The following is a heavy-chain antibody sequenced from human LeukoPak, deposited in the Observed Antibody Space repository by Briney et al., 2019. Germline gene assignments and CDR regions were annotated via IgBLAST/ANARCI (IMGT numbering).Heavy chain of an antibody. CDR1: GGSISSYY. V-gene: IGHV4-59*01. CDR2: IYYSGST. D-gene: IGHD5-18*01. J-gene: IGHJ4*02. Sequence: PSETLSLTCTVSGGSISSYYWSGIRQPPGKGLEWIGYIYYSGSTNYNPSLKSRVTISVDTSKNQFSLKLSSVTAADTAVYYCARADTAMAEPFDYWGQGTLVTVSS. CDR3: ARADTAMAEPFDY.